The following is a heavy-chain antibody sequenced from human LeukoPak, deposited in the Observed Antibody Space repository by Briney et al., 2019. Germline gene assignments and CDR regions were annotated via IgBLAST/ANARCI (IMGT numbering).Heavy chain of an antibody. CDR1: GASISSGGYG. V-gene: IGHV4-30-4*07. J-gene: IGHJ3*02. D-gene: IGHD2/OR15-2a*01. Sequence: SQTLSLTCAVSGASISSGGYGSWIRQATGQGVEWIGNIYYSGTTYYNPSLKGRVTISIDTSKNEFSLKLSSVTAADTAVYYCASGLSFLAFDIWGQGTMVTVSS. CDR3: ASGLSFLAFDI. CDR2: IYYSGTT.